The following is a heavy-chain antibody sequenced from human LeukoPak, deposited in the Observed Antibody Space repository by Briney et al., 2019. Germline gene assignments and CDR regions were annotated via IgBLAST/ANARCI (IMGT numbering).Heavy chain of an antibody. CDR1: GDTFRAYA. CDR2: IGSDNKP. V-gene: IGHV3-23*01. D-gene: IGHD3-10*02. Sequence: GGSLRHSCEASGDTFRAYAMTSVRQAPGKGMEWVSSIGSDNKPHYSESVKGRFAISRDNSKSMLFLQLNSLRAEDTALYYCARDLHYYVAMDVCGQGRTVAVCS. CDR3: ARDLHYYVAMDV. J-gene: IGHJ6*01.